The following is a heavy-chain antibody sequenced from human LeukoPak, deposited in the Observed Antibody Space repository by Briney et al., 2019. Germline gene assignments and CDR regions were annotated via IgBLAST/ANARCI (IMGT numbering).Heavy chain of an antibody. Sequence: GASVKVSCKASGYTFTSYYMHWVRQAPGQGLEWMGIINPSGGSTSYAQKFQGRVTMTRDTSTSTVYMELNSLRSEDTAIYYCATGPYVWESWHFNFYYMDVWGKGTTVTVSS. J-gene: IGHJ6*03. D-gene: IGHD3-16*01. CDR2: INPSGGST. CDR3: ATGPYVWESWHFNFYYMDV. V-gene: IGHV1-46*01. CDR1: GYTFTSYY.